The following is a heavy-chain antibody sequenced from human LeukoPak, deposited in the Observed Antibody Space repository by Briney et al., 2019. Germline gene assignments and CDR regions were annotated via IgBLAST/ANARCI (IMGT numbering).Heavy chain of an antibody. J-gene: IGHJ4*02. D-gene: IGHD3-22*01. CDR3: ARNLYYYDSSGYYYY. Sequence: PSETLSLTCAVYGGSFSGYYWSWIRQAPGKGLEWVSAIYTGGSTYYAGSVKGRFTISRDNSKNMLYLQMNSLRAEDTAVYYCARNLYYYDSSGYYYYWGQGTLVTVSS. CDR2: IYTGGST. V-gene: IGHV3-66*01. CDR1: GGSFSGYY.